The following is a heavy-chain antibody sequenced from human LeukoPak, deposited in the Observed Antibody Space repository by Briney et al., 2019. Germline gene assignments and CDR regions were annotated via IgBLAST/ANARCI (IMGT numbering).Heavy chain of an antibody. V-gene: IGHV3-30*18. D-gene: IGHD6-6*01. CDR1: GFTFSSYG. Sequence: GGSLRLSCAASGFTFSSYGMHWVRQAPGKGLEWVAVISYDGSNKYYADSVKGRFTISRDNSKNTLYLQMNSLRAEDTAVYYCAKDGRSHLDYWGQGTLVTVSS. CDR2: ISYDGSNK. CDR3: AKDGRSHLDY. J-gene: IGHJ4*02.